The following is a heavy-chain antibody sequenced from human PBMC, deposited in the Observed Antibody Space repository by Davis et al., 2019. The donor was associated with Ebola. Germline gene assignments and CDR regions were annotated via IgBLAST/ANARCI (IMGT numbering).Heavy chain of an antibody. D-gene: IGHD6-19*01. J-gene: IGHJ4*02. CDR1: GFTFSSYA. Sequence: GESLKIPCAASGFTFSSYAMSWVRQAPGKGLEWVSALSGSGGSTYYADSVKGRFTISRDNSKNTLYLQMNSLRAEDTAVYYCAKPERIAVAGTRFCLDYWGQGTLVTVSS. CDR2: LSGSGGST. V-gene: IGHV3-23*01. CDR3: AKPERIAVAGTRFCLDY.